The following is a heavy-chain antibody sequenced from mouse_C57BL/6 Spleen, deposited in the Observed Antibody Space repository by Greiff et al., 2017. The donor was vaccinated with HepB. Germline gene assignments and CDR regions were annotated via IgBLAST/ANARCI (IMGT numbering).Heavy chain of an antibody. V-gene: IGHV1-50*01. CDR2: IDPSDSYT. Sequence: VQLQQPGAELVKPGASVKLSCKASGYTFTSYWMQWVKQRPGQGLEWIGEIDPSDSYTNYNQKFKGKATLTVDTSSSTAYMQLSSLTSEDSAVYYCARSGRGNYGYWGQGTTLTVSS. CDR3: ARSGRGNYGY. D-gene: IGHD2-1*01. CDR1: GYTFTSYW. J-gene: IGHJ2*01.